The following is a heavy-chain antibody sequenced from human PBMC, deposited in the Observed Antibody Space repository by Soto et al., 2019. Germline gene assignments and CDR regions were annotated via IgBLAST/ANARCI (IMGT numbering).Heavy chain of an antibody. D-gene: IGHD3-22*01. Sequence: SGPTLVNPTQTLTLTCTFSGFSLSTSGVGVGWIRQPPGKALEWLALIYWNDDKRYSPSLKSRLTITKDTSKNQVVLTMTNMDPVDTATYYCAHGLIFYYYVSSGSSESNWFDFWGQGTLVTVSS. CDR3: AHGLIFYYYVSSGSSESNWFDF. CDR2: IYWNDDK. CDR1: GFSLSTSGVG. V-gene: IGHV2-5*01. J-gene: IGHJ5*01.